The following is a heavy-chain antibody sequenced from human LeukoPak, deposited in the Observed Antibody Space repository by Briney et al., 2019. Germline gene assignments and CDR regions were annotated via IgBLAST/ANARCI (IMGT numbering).Heavy chain of an antibody. CDR2: IYYSGST. V-gene: IGHV4-31*03. Sequence: SQTLSLTCTVSGGSISSGGYYWSWFRQHPGKGLEWIGYIYYSGSTYYNPSLKSRVTISVDTSKNQFSLKLSSVTAADTAVYYCARDRVAGAFEFDYWGQGTLVTVSS. CDR3: ARDRVAGAFEFDY. CDR1: GGSISSGGYY. D-gene: IGHD2-15*01. J-gene: IGHJ4*02.